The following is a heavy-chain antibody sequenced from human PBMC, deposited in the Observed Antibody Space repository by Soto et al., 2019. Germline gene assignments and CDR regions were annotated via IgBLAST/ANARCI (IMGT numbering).Heavy chain of an antibody. J-gene: IGHJ4*02. CDR1: GDSMRTFY. V-gene: IGHV4-59*01. D-gene: IGHD4-17*01. CDR2: IYYSGST. CDR3: TRVGGYYGDYPNFDY. Sequence: SETLSLTCTVYGDSMRTFYWSWIRQPPGKGLEWIGNIYYSGSTNYNPSHKSRVTMSVDMSRNQVSLKLTSVTAADTAVYYCTRVGGYYGDYPNFDYWGQGALVTVSS.